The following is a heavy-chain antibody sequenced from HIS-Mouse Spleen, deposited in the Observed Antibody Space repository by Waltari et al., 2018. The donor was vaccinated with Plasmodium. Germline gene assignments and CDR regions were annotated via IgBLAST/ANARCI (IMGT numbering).Heavy chain of an antibody. Sequence: QVQLVQSGAEVKKPGASVKVSCKASGYTFTSYYMHWVRQPPGQGVEWMGVIYPMGGITSYAQKVQGRVTITRDTSTSTVYMELSSLRSEDTAVYYCARDLFRIGVAGTEYYYGMDVWGQGTTVTVSS. CDR3: ARDLFRIGVAGTEYYYGMDV. CDR1: GYTFTSYY. V-gene: IGHV1-46*01. J-gene: IGHJ6*02. D-gene: IGHD6-19*01. CDR2: IYPMGGIT.